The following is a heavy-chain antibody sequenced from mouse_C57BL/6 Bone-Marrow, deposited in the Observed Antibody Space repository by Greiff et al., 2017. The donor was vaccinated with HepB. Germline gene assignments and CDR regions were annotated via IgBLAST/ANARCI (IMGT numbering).Heavy chain of an antibody. J-gene: IGHJ4*01. CDR2: INPNNGGT. CDR3: ARCDGYYGYYYAMDY. CDR1: GYTFTDYY. Sequence: VQLQQSGPELVKPGASVKISCKASGYTFTDYYMNWVKQSHGKSLEWIGDINPNNGGTSYNQKFKGKATLTVDKSSSTAYMELRSLTSEDSAVYYCARCDGYYGYYYAMDYWGQGTSVTVSS. V-gene: IGHV1-26*01. D-gene: IGHD2-3*01.